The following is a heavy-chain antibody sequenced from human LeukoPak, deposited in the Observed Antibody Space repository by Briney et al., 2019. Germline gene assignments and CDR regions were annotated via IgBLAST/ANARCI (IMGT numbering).Heavy chain of an antibody. CDR3: GRKYASGTYPLDY. CDR2: IYSRGDT. CDR1: EFIVSINY. V-gene: IGHV3-53*01. D-gene: IGHD3-10*01. J-gene: IGHJ4*02. Sequence: GGSLRLSCAASEFIVSINYMTWVRQAPGKGLEWVSLIYSRGDTKYADSVKGRFTISRDNFKSTLYLQMSSLRVEDTAVYYCGRKYASGTYPLDYWGQGILVTVSS.